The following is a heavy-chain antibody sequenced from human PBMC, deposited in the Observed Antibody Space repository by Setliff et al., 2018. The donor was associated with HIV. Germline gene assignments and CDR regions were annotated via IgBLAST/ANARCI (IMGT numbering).Heavy chain of an antibody. D-gene: IGHD3-16*01. J-gene: IGHJ3*02. V-gene: IGHV4-38-2*02. Sequence: SETLSLTCAVSGYSISSGYYWGWIRQPPGKGLEWIGSIYHSGSTNYNPSLKSRVTMSVDTSKNQFSLKLSSVTAADTAVFYCARDRTGGTFDIWGQGTMVTVSS. CDR3: ARDRTGGTFDI. CDR1: GYSISSGYY. CDR2: IYHSGST.